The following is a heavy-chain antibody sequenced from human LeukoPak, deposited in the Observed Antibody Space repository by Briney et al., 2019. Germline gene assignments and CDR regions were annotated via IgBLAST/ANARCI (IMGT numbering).Heavy chain of an antibody. V-gene: IGHV1-8*03. CDR2: MNPNSGNT. CDR1: GYTFTSYD. D-gene: IGHD4-17*01. CDR3: ARGMTTKGTYDY. Sequence: ASVKVSCKASGYTFTSYDINWVRQATGQGLEWMGWMNPNSGNTGYAQKFQGRVTITRNTSISTAYMELSSLRSEDTAVYYCARGMTTKGTYDYWGQGTLVTVSS. J-gene: IGHJ4*02.